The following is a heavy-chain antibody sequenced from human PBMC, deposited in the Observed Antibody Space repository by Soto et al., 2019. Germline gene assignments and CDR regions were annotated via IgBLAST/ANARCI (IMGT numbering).Heavy chain of an antibody. Sequence: PAQTLSLTCAISGDSVSSNSAAWSWIRQTPSRGLEWLGRTYYRSKWYNDYAVSVKSRITINPDTSKNQFSLQLDSVTPEDTAVYYCARLFYCTNGVCYRPFDYWGQGTLVTVSS. D-gene: IGHD2-8*01. CDR1: GDSVSSNSAA. CDR3: ARLFYCTNGVCYRPFDY. CDR2: TYYRSKWYN. V-gene: IGHV6-1*01. J-gene: IGHJ4*02.